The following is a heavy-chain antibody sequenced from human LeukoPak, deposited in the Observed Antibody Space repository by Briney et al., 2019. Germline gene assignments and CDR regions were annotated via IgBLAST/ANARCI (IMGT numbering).Heavy chain of an antibody. CDR3: ARVGGRDYYGSGSYYNEPQRYYYMDV. D-gene: IGHD3-10*01. CDR1: GGTFSSYA. CDR2: IIPIFGTA. J-gene: IGHJ6*03. V-gene: IGHV1-69*13. Sequence: SVKVSCKASGGTFSSYAISWVRQAPGQGLEWMGGIIPIFGTANYAQKFQGRVTITADESTSTAYMELSSLRSEDTAVYYCARVGGRDYYGSGSYYNEPQRYYYMDVWGKGTTVTISS.